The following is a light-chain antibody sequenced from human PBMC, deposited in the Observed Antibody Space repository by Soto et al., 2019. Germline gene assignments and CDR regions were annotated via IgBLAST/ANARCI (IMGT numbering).Light chain of an antibody. CDR2: EAS. Sequence: EIVLTQSPATLSLSPGGRATLSCRASQSVDSYLAWYQQKPGQAPRLLIYEASDRATGIPARFSGSGSGTDFTVTISSLEPEDFAVYYCQQRSNWPPITFGQGTRLEIK. V-gene: IGKV3-11*01. J-gene: IGKJ5*01. CDR1: QSVDSY. CDR3: QQRSNWPPIT.